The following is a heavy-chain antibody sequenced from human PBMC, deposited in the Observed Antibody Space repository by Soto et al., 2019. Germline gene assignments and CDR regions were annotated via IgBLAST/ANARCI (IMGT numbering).Heavy chain of an antibody. J-gene: IGHJ5*02. CDR1: GFTFSSSA. V-gene: IGHV3-23*01. D-gene: IGHD6-19*01. CDR2: VSGSGGTT. Sequence: EVQLLDSGGGLVQPGGSLRLSCAASGFTFSSSAMSWVRQAPGQGLEWVSAVSGSGGTTYYADSVRGRFPISRDNSKNTLYLQMNRLRAEDTALYFCARCTVDTIVTSGWCHYLDPWGQGTLVTVSS. CDR3: ARCTVDTIVTSGWCHYLDP.